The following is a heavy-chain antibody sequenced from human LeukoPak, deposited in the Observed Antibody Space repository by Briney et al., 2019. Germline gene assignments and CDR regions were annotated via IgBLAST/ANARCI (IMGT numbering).Heavy chain of an antibody. CDR2: INHSGST. D-gene: IGHD3-9*01. CDR3: ARQFGSDDIFYFDY. J-gene: IGHJ4*02. CDR1: GGSFSGYY. V-gene: IGHV4-34*01. Sequence: PSETLSLTCAVSGGSFSGYYWNWIRQPPGEGLEWIGEINHSGSTNYNPSLKSRVTISVDTSKNQFSLKLSSVTAADTAVYYCARQFGSDDIFYFDYWGQGTLVTVSS.